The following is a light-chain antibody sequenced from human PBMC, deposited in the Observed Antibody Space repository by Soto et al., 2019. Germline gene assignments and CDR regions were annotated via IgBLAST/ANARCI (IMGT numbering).Light chain of an antibody. CDR3: QQYNDWPLLT. CDR2: GTS. J-gene: IGKJ4*01. Sequence: EIVMTQSPATLSVSPGERATLSCRASQSVNINLAWYQQKPGQAPRLLIYGTSTRATGVPARFSGGGSGTEFTLTISNLQSEDFAVYYCQQYNDWPLLTFGGGTKVDI. V-gene: IGKV3-15*01. CDR1: QSVNIN.